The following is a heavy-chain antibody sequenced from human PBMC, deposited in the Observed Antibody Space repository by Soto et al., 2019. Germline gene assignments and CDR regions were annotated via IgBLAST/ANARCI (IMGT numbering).Heavy chain of an antibody. CDR2: MNTNGINT. V-gene: IGHV3-23*01. Sequence: PGGSQRLSCAASGFTFSTYAMNWVRQVPGKGLEWVSSMNTNGINTYYADSVKGRFTISRDNSKNSLYLQMNSLRDEDTAVYYCARVSGSIGFWRRPELEWFDPWGQGTLVTVSS. J-gene: IGHJ5*02. CDR3: ARVSGSIGFWRRPELEWFDP. CDR1: GFTFSTYA. D-gene: IGHD1-1*01.